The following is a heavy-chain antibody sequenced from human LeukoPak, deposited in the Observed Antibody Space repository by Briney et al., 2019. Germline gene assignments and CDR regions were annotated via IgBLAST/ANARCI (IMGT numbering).Heavy chain of an antibody. J-gene: IGHJ6*02. CDR3: ARDRVGELNYYYYGMDV. Sequence: SQTLSLTCVVSGGSISSGGYSWSWIRQPPGKGLEWIGYIYHSGTTYYNASLKSRVTVLIDKSKNQFSLKLSSVTAADTAVYYCARDRVGELNYYYYGMDVWGQGTTVTVSS. D-gene: IGHD1-7*01. V-gene: IGHV4-30-2*01. CDR2: IYHSGTT. CDR1: GGSISSGGYS.